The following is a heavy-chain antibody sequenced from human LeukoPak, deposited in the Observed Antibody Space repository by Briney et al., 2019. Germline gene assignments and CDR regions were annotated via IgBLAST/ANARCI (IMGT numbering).Heavy chain of an antibody. Sequence: PGGSLRLSCAASGFTFSSYGMHWVRQAPGKGLEWVSAISGSGGSTYYADSVKGRFTISRDNSKNTLYLQMNSLRAEDTAVYYCAKEVVAARRYYYYGMDVWGQGTTVTVSS. V-gene: IGHV3-23*01. CDR3: AKEVVAARRYYYYGMDV. D-gene: IGHD6-6*01. J-gene: IGHJ6*02. CDR2: ISGSGGST. CDR1: GFTFSSYG.